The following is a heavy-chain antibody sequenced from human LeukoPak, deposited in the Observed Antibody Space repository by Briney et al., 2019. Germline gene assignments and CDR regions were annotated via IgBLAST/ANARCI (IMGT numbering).Heavy chain of an antibody. CDR2: LYNSGST. J-gene: IGHJ4*02. Sequence: PSETLSLTCTVSVGSISSYYWNWIRQAPGKGLQWIGYLYNSGSTYYNPSLKSRVTISVDTSKNQLSLKLISVTTADTAVYYCAGSLGYCTSNVCYLKYWGQGTLVTVSS. V-gene: IGHV4-59*01. CDR1: VGSISSYY. D-gene: IGHD2-8*01. CDR3: AGSLGYCTSNVCYLKY.